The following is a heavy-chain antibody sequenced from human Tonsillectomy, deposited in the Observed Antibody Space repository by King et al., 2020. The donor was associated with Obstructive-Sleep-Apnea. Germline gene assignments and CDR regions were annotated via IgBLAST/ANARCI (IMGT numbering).Heavy chain of an antibody. D-gene: IGHD5-18*01. CDR1: GFTFGDYA. J-gene: IGHJ4*02. V-gene: IGHV3-49*03. Sequence: VQLVESGGGLVQPGRSLRLSCTASGFTFGDYAMSWFRQAPGKGLEWVGFIRRKAYGGTTEYAASVKGRFTISRDDSKRIAYLQMNSLKTEDTAVYYCTRARYSYGTPRFDYWGQGTLVTVSS. CDR3: TRARYSYGTPRFDY. CDR2: IRRKAYGGTT.